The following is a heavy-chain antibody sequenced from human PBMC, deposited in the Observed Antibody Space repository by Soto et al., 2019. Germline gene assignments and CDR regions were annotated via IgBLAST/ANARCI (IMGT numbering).Heavy chain of an antibody. V-gene: IGHV4-34*01. Sequence: PXETLSLTCAVYGGSFSGYYWSWIRQPPGKGLEWIGEINHSGSTNYNPSLKSRVTISVDTSKNQFSLKLSSVTAADTAVYYCARGPQYYDSSGYNTATEYYFDYWGQGTLVTVS. CDR2: INHSGST. CDR1: GGSFSGYY. CDR3: ARGPQYYDSSGYNTATEYYFDY. D-gene: IGHD3-22*01. J-gene: IGHJ4*02.